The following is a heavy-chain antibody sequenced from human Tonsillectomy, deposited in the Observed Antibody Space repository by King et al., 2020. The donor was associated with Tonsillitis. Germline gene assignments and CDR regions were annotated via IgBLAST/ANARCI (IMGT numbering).Heavy chain of an antibody. CDR2: ISGSKVKT. V-gene: IGHV1-18*01. CDR3: ARGDDYYDGSGYPPDF. J-gene: IGHJ4*02. CDR1: GYTFTSYG. Sequence: VQLVESGGEVKKPGASVKVSCKASGYTFTSYGFSWVRQAPGQGLEWMGWISGSKVKTIYAQNLQGRVTMTTDTSTSTAYMELRSLRSDDTAVYYCARGDDYYDGSGYPPDFWGQGTLVTVSS. D-gene: IGHD3-22*01.